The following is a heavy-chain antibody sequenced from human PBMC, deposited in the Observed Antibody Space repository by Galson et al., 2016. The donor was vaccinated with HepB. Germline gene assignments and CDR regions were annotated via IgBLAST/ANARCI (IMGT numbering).Heavy chain of an antibody. Sequence: TVSGGSISAGVYYWDWVRQSPGKGLEWIGEIYKSGRTNYNPSLESRVTISIDKSKNQFSLNLNSVTAADTAVYYCVRLHLNSQYYYFGMDVWGHGTTVIVSS. CDR3: VRLHLNSQYYYFGMDV. CDR1: GGSISAGVYY. D-gene: IGHD1/OR15-1a*01. CDR2: IYKSGRT. J-gene: IGHJ6*02. V-gene: IGHV4-61*05.